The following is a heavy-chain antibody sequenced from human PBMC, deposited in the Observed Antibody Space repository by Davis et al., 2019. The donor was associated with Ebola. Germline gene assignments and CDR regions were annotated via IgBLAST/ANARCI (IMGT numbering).Heavy chain of an antibody. J-gene: IGHJ4*02. Sequence: ASVKVSCKASGYTFTSYGISWVRQAPGQGLEWMGWINPNSGGTNYAQKLQGRVTMTTDTSTSTAYMELRSLRSDDTAVYYCARGAEDCDYWGQGTLVTVSS. V-gene: IGHV1-18*01. CDR1: GYTFTSYG. CDR2: INPNSGGT. D-gene: IGHD2-21*01. CDR3: ARGAEDCDY.